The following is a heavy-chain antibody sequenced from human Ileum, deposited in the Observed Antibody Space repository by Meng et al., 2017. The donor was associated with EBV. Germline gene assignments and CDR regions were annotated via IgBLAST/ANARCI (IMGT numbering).Heavy chain of an antibody. CDR2: ISDSGGKT. J-gene: IGHJ4*02. D-gene: IGHD2/OR15-2a*01. V-gene: IGHV3-23*04. CDR3: AKREILYFSFED. Sequence: VQVVASGGGSGQPGGSLTLSCEASGFIFSRCAMYWVRQAPRQGVEWVSAISDSGGKTYYADSVTGRFTISRDNSKNTLYLQMNSLTAEDTAVYFCAKREILYFSFEDWGQGALVTVSS. CDR1: GFIFSRCA.